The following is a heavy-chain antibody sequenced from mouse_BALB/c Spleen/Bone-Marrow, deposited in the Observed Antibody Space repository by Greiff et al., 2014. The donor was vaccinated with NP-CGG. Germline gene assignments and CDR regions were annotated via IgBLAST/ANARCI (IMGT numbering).Heavy chain of an antibody. CDR3: ARHGTTATFFAY. CDR2: ISSGGGST. CDR1: GFAFSSYD. V-gene: IGHV5-12-1*01. Sequence: EVKLVESGGGLVKPGGSLKLSCAASGFAFSSYDMSWVRQTPEKRLEWVAYISSGGGSTYYPDTVKGRFTISRDNAKNTLYLQMSSLKAEDTSLYSCARHGTTATFFAYWGQGTLVTVSA. J-gene: IGHJ3*01. D-gene: IGHD1-2*01.